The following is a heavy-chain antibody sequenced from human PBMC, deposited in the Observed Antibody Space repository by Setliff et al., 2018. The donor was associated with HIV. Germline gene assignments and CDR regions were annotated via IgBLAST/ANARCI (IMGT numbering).Heavy chain of an antibody. D-gene: IGHD2-15*01. CDR3: ASNYCSAGSCYHDY. V-gene: IGHV4-34*01. CDR1: GGSFSAYY. Sequence: PSETLSLTCAVYGGSFSAYYWGWIRQPPGKGLEWIGSIYYSGSTDYNPSLKSRVTISVDTSKNQFSLKLSSVTAADTAVYYCASNYCSAGSCYHDYWGQGTLVTVSS. CDR2: IYYSGST. J-gene: IGHJ4*02.